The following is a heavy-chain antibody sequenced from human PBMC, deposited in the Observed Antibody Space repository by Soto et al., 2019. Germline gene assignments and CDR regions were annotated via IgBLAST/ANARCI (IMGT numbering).Heavy chain of an antibody. CDR2: IYWDDDK. V-gene: IGHV2-5*02. CDR3: AHSGGGSWYLRHFDY. D-gene: IGHD6-13*01. J-gene: IGHJ4*02. CDR1: GFSLSTSGVG. Sequence: QITLKESGPTLVKPTQTLTLTCTFSGFSLSTSGVGVGWIRQPPGKALEWLALIYWDDDKRYSPSLKSRLTSTKDTSKIQVVLTMTNMDPVDTATYYCAHSGGGSWYLRHFDYWGQGTLVTVSS.